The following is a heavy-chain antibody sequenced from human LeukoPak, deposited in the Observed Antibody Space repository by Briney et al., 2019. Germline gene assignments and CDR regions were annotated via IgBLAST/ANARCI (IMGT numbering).Heavy chain of an antibody. V-gene: IGHV1-58*02. CDR3: APVQVGANYYFDY. Sequence: SVKVSCKASGFTFTNSAMQWVRQARGQRLEWIGWIVVGSGNTNYAQKFQERVTITRDMSTSRAYMELSSLRSEDTAVYYCAPVQVGANYYFDYWGQGTLVTVSS. J-gene: IGHJ4*02. CDR1: GFTFTNSA. CDR2: IVVGSGNT. D-gene: IGHD1-26*01.